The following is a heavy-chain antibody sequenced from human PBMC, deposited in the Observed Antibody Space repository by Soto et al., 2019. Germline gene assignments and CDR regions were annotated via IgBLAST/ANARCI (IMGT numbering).Heavy chain of an antibody. CDR1: GFTFSSYA. V-gene: IGHV3-64*04. CDR2: ISSNGGST. Sequence: GGPLRLSCSASGFTFSSYAMHWVRQTPGKGLEYVSAISSNGGSTYYADSVKGRFTISRDTSISTAYLELSGLRSEDTAVYYCARYDPVLRAAFDIWGQGTMVTVSS. CDR3: ARYDPVLRAAFDI. J-gene: IGHJ3*02. D-gene: IGHD2-15*01.